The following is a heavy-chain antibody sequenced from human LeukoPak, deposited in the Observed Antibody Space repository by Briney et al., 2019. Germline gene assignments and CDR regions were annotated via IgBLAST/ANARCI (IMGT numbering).Heavy chain of an antibody. Sequence: GGSLRLSCSASGFTFSSYAMHWVRQAPGKGLEYVSAISSNGGSTYYADSVKGRFTISRDNSKNTLYLQMSSLRAEDTAVYYCVKVASVSQYQLLSHPYYFDYWGQGTLVTVSS. CDR2: ISSNGGST. CDR1: GFTFSSYA. CDR3: VKVASVSQYQLLSHPYYFDY. V-gene: IGHV3-64D*06. D-gene: IGHD2-2*01. J-gene: IGHJ4*02.